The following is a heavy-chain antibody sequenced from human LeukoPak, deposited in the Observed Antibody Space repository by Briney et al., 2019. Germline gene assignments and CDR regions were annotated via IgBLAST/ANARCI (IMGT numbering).Heavy chain of an antibody. V-gene: IGHV4-39*01. CDR3: ASSSSGWYGGFDY. CDR1: DGSISNSSFY. D-gene: IGHD6-19*01. J-gene: IGHJ4*02. CDR2: IYYSGST. Sequence: SETLSLTCTVSDGSISNSSFYWGWIRQPPGKGLEWIGSIYYSGSTYYNPSLKSRVTISVDTSKNQFSLKLSSVTAADTAVYYCASSSSGWYGGFDYWGQGTLVTVSS.